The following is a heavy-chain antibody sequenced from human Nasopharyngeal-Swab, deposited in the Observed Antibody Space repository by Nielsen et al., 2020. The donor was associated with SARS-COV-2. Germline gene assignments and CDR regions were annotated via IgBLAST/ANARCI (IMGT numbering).Heavy chain of an antibody. CDR3: ARGTTTGIDY. D-gene: IGHD4-17*01. J-gene: IGHJ4*02. Sequence: KVSCKGSGYSFTSYWISWVRQMPGKGLEWMGRIDPSDSYTNYSPSFQGHVTISADKSISTAYLQWSSLKASDTAMYFCARGTTTGIDYWGQGTLVTVSS. V-gene: IGHV5-10-1*01. CDR2: IDPSDSYT. CDR1: GYSFTSYW.